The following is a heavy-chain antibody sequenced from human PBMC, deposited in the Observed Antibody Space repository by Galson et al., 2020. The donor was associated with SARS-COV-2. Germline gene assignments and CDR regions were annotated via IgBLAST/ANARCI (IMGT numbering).Heavy chain of an antibody. CDR1: GFTFSSYS. Sequence: GGSMRLSCAASGFTFSSYSMNWVRQAPGKGLEWVSSTSSSSSYIYYADSVKGRFTISRDNAKNSLYLQMNSLRAEDTAVYYCAAGEHNYYYYYGMDVWGQGTTVTVSS. V-gene: IGHV3-21*01. CDR3: AAGEHNYYYYYGMDV. J-gene: IGHJ6*02. CDR2: TSSSSSYI. D-gene: IGHD2-21*01.